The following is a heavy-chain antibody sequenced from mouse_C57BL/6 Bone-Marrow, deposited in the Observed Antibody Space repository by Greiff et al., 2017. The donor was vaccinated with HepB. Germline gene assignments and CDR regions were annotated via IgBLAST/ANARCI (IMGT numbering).Heavy chain of an antibody. CDR3: ASFYGSRWYFDV. J-gene: IGHJ1*03. D-gene: IGHD1-1*01. CDR1: GFNIKNTY. CDR2: IDPANGNT. Sequence: EVKLMESVAELVRPGASVKLSCTASGFNIKNTYMHWVKQRPEQGLEWIGRIDPANGNTKYAPKFQGKATITADTSSNTAYLQLSSLTSEDTAIYYCASFYGSRWYFDVWGTGTTVTVSS. V-gene: IGHV14-3*01.